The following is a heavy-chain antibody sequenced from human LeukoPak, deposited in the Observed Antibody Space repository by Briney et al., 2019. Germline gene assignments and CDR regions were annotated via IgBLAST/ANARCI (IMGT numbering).Heavy chain of an antibody. D-gene: IGHD3-22*01. V-gene: IGHV3-23*01. J-gene: IGHJ4*02. CDR2: ISGSGGST. CDR3: ANHRAGDHSSGYYLEHDY. Sequence: GGSLRLSCAASGFTFSSYAMCWVRQAPGKGLEWVSAISGSGGSTYYADSVKGRFTISRDNSKNTLYLQMNSLRAEDTAVYYCANHRAGDHSSGYYLEHDYWGQGTLVTVSS. CDR1: GFTFSSYA.